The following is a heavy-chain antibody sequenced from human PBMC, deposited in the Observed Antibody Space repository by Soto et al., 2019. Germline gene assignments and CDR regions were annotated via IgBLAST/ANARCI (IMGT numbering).Heavy chain of an antibody. CDR2: ISGSGGST. V-gene: IGHV3-23*01. D-gene: IGHD6-19*01. CDR1: GFTFSSYA. J-gene: IGHJ5*02. Sequence: LRLSCAASGFTFSSYAMSWVRQAPGKGLEWVSAISGSGGSTYYADSVKGRFTISRDNSKNTLYLQMNSLRAEDTAVYYCAKDWASGWYTNWFDPWGQGTLVTVSS. CDR3: AKDWASGWYTNWFDP.